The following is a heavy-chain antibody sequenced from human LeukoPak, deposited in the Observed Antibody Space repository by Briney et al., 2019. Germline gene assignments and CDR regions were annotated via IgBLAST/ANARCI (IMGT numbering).Heavy chain of an antibody. CDR2: IYHTGNT. CDR1: GDSMSSSNW. Sequence: SETLSLTCAVSGDSMSSSNWWSWVRQPPGKGLEWIGEIYHTGNTNYSPSLKGRVTISADESKNQFSLNVTSVTAADTAVYYCVRGGGSEVCDYWGQGTLVTVSS. D-gene: IGHD5-12*01. J-gene: IGHJ4*02. V-gene: IGHV4-4*02. CDR3: VRGGGSEVCDY.